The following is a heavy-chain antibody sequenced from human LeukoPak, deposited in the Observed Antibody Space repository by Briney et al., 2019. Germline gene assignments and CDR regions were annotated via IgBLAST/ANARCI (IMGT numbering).Heavy chain of an antibody. CDR1: GYTLTELS. CDR2: FDPEDGET. Sequence: ASVKVSCKVSGYTLTELSMHWVRQAPGKGLEWMGGFDPEDGETIYAQKFQGRVTMTEDTSTDTAYMELSSLRSEDTAVYYCATDTHYGDFRGPIYYFDYWGQGTLVTVSS. J-gene: IGHJ4*02. D-gene: IGHD4-17*01. V-gene: IGHV1-24*01. CDR3: ATDTHYGDFRGPIYYFDY.